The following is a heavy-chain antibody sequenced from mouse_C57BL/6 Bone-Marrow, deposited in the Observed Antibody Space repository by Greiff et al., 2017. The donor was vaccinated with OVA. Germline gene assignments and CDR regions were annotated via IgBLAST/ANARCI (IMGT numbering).Heavy chain of an antibody. CDR1: GYTFTDYN. CDR2: INPNNGGT. V-gene: IGHV1-22*01. Sequence: EVKLQESGPELVKPGASVKMSCKASGYTFTDYNMHWVKQSHGKSLEWIGYINPNNGGTSYNQKFKGKATLTVNKSSSTAYMELRSLTSEDSAVYYCAREGKSYYFDYWGQGTTLTVSS. CDR3: AREGKSYYFDY. D-gene: IGHD2-1*01. J-gene: IGHJ2*01.